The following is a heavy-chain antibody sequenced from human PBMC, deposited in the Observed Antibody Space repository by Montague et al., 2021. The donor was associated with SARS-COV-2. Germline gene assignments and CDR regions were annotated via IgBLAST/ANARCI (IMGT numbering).Heavy chain of an antibody. CDR3: AHRGMIRGLIFDY. CDR2: IYWNGDK. Sequence: PALVIPTQTLTLTCTFSGFSLRSDDAGVAWIRQSPGQALEWLAVIYWNGDKRYSPSLQRRLTITKDTSENQVVLTMTNMDPVDTATDYCAHRGMIRGLIFDYWGQGTLVTVSS. CDR1: GFSLRSDDAG. J-gene: IGHJ4*02. V-gene: IGHV2-5*01. D-gene: IGHD3-10*01.